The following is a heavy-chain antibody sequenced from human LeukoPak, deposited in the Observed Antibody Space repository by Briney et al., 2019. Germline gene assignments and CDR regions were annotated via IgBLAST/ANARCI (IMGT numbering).Heavy chain of an antibody. CDR1: GFTFSSYA. D-gene: IGHD2-2*01. V-gene: IGHV3-23*01. CDR2: ISGSGGST. Sequence: GGSLRLSCAASGFTFSSYAMSWVRQAPGKGLGWVSAISGSGGSTYYADSVKGRFTISRDNSKNTLYLQMNSLRAEDTAVYYCAKMVVVVPARQYYFDYWGQGTLVTVSS. CDR3: AKMVVVVPARQYYFDY. J-gene: IGHJ4*02.